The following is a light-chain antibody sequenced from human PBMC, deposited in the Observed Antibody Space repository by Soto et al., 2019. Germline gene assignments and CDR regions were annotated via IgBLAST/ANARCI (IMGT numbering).Light chain of an antibody. CDR3: QQYYTTPYT. V-gene: IGKV4-1*01. J-gene: IGKJ2*01. Sequence: DIVMTQFPDSLTVPLGERATINCKSSQSVLYSSNNKSHLAWYQHKPGQPPKVLIYWASTRESGVPDRFSGSGSGTDFTLTISSLQADDVAVYYCQQYYTTPYTFGQGTKLEIK. CDR1: QSVLYSSNNKSH. CDR2: WAS.